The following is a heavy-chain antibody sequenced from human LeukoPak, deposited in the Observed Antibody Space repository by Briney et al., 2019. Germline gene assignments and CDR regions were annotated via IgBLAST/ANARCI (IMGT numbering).Heavy chain of an antibody. D-gene: IGHD6-19*01. V-gene: IGHV1-8*01. J-gene: IGHJ4*02. CDR1: GYTFTSYD. CDR3: ARAGLGSVAVAGRLGY. Sequence: ASVKVSCKASGYTFTSYDINWVRQATGQGLEWMGWMNPNSGNTGYAQKFQGRVTMTRNTSISTAYMELSSLRSEDTAVYYCARAGLGSVAVAGRLGYWGQGTLVTVSS. CDR2: MNPNSGNT.